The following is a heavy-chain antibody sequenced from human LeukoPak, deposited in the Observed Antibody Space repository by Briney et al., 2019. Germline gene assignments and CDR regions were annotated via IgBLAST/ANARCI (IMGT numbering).Heavy chain of an antibody. CDR1: GFTFSSYG. D-gene: IGHD3-22*01. CDR3: AKFRYYYDSSGSGIDY. J-gene: IGHJ4*02. CDR2: IWYDGSNK. V-gene: IGHV3-33*06. Sequence: GGSLRLSCAASGFTFSSYGRHWLRQAPGKGLEWVAVIWYDGSNKYYADSVKGRFTISIDNSKNTLYLQMNSVRAEDTAVYYCAKFRYYYDSSGSGIDYWGQGTLVTVSS.